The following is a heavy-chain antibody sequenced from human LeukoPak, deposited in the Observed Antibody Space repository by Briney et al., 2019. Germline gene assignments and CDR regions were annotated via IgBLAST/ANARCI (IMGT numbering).Heavy chain of an antibody. CDR1: GVSISSTNW. J-gene: IGHJ4*02. V-gene: IGHV4-4*02. CDR2: IYHSGST. CDR3: ARDFRYFDY. Sequence: SETLSLTCAVSGVSISSTNWWSWVRQSPGKGLEWIGEIYHSGSTNYNPSLKSRVTMSVDKSKSRFSLKLNSVTAADTAVYFCARDFRYFDYWGQGTLVTVSS.